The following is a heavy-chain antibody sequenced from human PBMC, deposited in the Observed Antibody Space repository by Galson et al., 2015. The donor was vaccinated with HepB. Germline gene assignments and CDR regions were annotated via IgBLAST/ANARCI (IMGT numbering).Heavy chain of an antibody. V-gene: IGHV3-23*01. J-gene: IGHJ6*02. CDR1: GFIFSSYA. D-gene: IGHD1-1*01. CDR2: ISDSGDDT. Sequence: SLRLSCAASGFIFSSYAMTWVRHVPGKGLEWVSGISDSGDDTYHADSVKGRSTISRDNSKNTVYLQMNSLRAEDTAVYFCAGNVFMDVWGQGTTVTVSS. CDR3: AGNVFMDV.